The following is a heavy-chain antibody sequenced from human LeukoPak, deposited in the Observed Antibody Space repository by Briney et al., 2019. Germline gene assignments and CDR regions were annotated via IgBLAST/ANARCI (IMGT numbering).Heavy chain of an antibody. CDR2: IYSGGST. D-gene: IGHD2-2*01. Sequence: GGSLRLSCAASGFTVSTNYMSWVRQAPGKGLEWVSVIYSGGSTYYTDSVKGRFTISRDNSKNTLYLQMNSLRAEDTAVYYCARDLSSYAFFDYWGQGTLVTVSS. CDR3: ARDLSSYAFFDY. CDR1: GFTVSTNY. J-gene: IGHJ4*02. V-gene: IGHV3-53*01.